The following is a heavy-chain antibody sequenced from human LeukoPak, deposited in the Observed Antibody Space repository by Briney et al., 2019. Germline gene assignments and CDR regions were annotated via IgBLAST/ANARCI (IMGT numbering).Heavy chain of an antibody. D-gene: IGHD2-21*02. CDR3: AKRPMTVVTATRFDY. CDR2: ISYDGSNK. Sequence: GGSLRLSCVVSGLTLSSDWMSWVRQAPGKGLEWVAVISYDGSNKYYADSVKGRFTISRDNSKNTLYLQMNSLRAEDTAVYYCAKRPMTVVTATRFDYWGQGNLVTVSS. CDR1: GLTLSSDW. V-gene: IGHV3-30*18. J-gene: IGHJ4*02.